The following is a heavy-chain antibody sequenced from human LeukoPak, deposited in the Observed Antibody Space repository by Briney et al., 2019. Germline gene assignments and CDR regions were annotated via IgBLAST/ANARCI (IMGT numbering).Heavy chain of an antibody. V-gene: IGHV1-69*05. Sequence: SVKVSCKASGDTLSSDAVNWVRQAPGQGLEWMGGIIPMFGTTIFAPKFQGRLTVTTDASTSTGYMELTSLQSEDTAVYYCARTKYYDILTGYYQGAFDIWGQGTMVTVSS. J-gene: IGHJ3*02. CDR1: GDTLSSDA. D-gene: IGHD3-9*01. CDR2: IIPMFGTT. CDR3: ARTKYYDILTGYYQGAFDI.